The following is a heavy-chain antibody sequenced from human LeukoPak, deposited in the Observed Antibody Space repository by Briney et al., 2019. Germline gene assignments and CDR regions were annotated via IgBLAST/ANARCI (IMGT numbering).Heavy chain of an antibody. J-gene: IGHJ4*02. CDR2: ISGSGYTI. Sequence: GGSLRLSCAASGFTFSDDYMSWIRQAPGKGLEWISHISGSGYTIYYADSVKGRFTISRDNAKNSLYLQMNSLRAEDTAVYYCAKLGQMTTVTTSENYWGQGTLVTVSS. V-gene: IGHV3-11*01. D-gene: IGHD4-17*01. CDR3: AKLGQMTTVTTSENY. CDR1: GFTFSDDY.